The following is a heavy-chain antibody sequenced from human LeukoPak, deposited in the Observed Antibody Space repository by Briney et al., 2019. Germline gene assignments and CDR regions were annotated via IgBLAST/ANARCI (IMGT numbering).Heavy chain of an antibody. D-gene: IGHD2-21*02. Sequence: SVKVSCKASGGTFSSYAISWVRQAPGQGLEWMGGIIPIFGTANYAQKFRGRVTITADESTSTAYMELSSLRSEDTAVYYCARDSSYCGGDCYGYYYYGMDVWGQGTTVTVSS. V-gene: IGHV1-69*13. CDR2: IIPIFGTA. CDR3: ARDSSYCGGDCYGYYYYGMDV. CDR1: GGTFSSYA. J-gene: IGHJ6*02.